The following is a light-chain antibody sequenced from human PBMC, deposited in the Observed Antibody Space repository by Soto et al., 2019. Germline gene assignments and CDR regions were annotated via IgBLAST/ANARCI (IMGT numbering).Light chain of an antibody. CDR1: STDVGNSQF. CDR2: EGT. J-gene: IGLJ3*02. V-gene: IGLV2-23*01. CDR3: CSHAGTYTLV. Sequence: QSVLTQPASVSGSPGQSLTISCTGSSTDVGNSQFVSWYQLHPGQAPKLMIYEGTKRPSGTSNRFSGSYSGNTASLTISGLQTEDEADYYCCSHAGTYTLVFGGGTKLTVL.